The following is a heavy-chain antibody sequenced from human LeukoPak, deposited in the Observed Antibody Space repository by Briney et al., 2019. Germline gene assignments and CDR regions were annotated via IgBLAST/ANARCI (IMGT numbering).Heavy chain of an antibody. CDR1: GYTPTKLS. CDR3: STGAPRRCTTGICYFFDY. D-gene: IGHD2-8*01. V-gene: IGHV1-24*01. J-gene: IGHJ4*02. Sequence: ASVKVSCKVSGYTPTKLSMHWVRQAPGKGLEWMGGFDPEDGETIYAQKFQGRVTMTEDTSTDTAYMELRSLRSDDMAVYYCSTGAPRRCTTGICYFFDYWGQGTLVAVSS. CDR2: FDPEDGET.